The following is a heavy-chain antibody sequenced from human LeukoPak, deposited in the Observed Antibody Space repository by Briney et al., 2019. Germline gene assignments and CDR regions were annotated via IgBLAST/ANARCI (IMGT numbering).Heavy chain of an antibody. J-gene: IGHJ3*02. V-gene: IGHV3-30-3*01. CDR2: ISYGGSNK. CDR1: GFTFSSYA. Sequence: GRSLRLSCAASGFTFSSYAMHWVRQAPGKGLEWVAVISYGGSNKYYADSVKGRYTISRDNSKNTLYLQMNSLRAEDTAVYYCAREAGIIVVPASHGAFDIWGQGTMDTVSS. D-gene: IGHD2-2*01. CDR3: AREAGIIVVPASHGAFDI.